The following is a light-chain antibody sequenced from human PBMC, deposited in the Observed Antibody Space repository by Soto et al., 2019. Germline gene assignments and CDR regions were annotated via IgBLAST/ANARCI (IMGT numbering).Light chain of an antibody. V-gene: IGLV2-14*01. CDR3: SSYTSSSTLLDV. J-gene: IGLJ1*01. Sequence: QYALTQPASVSGSPGQSITISCTGTSSDVGGYNYVSWYQQHPGKDPKLMIYDVSNRPSGVSNRFSGSKSGNTASLTISGLQAEDEADYYCSSYTSSSTLLDVFGTGTKLTVL. CDR1: SSDVGGYNY. CDR2: DVS.